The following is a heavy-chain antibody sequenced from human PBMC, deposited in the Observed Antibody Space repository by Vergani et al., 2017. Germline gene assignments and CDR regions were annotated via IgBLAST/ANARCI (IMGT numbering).Heavy chain of an antibody. CDR1: GYTFTSYG. Sequence: QVQLVQSGAEVKKPGASVKVSCKASGYTFTSYGISWVRQAPGQGLEWMGWINPNSGGTNYAQKFQGRVTRTRDTSISTAYMELSRLRSDDTAVYYCARGGRLWSRDWFDPWGQGTLVTVSS. J-gene: IGHJ5*02. CDR2: INPNSGGT. V-gene: IGHV1-2*02. CDR3: ARGGRLWSRDWFDP. D-gene: IGHD2-21*01.